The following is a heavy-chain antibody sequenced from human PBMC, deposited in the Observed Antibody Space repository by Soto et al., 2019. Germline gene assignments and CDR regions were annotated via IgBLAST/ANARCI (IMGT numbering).Heavy chain of an antibody. CDR3: ARFRAPRRQLISMSFHL. Sequence: GESLKISCTTSGYIFTKYWIAWVRQTPGRGLEWMGMIYPGDSDIRHNPSFRGRVTISADKSITSAFVQWGSLKASDSAIYYCARFRAPRRQLISMSFHLWGLGALVTVSS. CDR2: IYPGDSDI. D-gene: IGHD6-13*01. V-gene: IGHV5-51*01. J-gene: IGHJ4*03. CDR1: GYIFTKYW.